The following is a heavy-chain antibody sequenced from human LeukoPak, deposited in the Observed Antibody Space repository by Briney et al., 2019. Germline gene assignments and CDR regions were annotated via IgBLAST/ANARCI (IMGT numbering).Heavy chain of an antibody. J-gene: IGHJ4*02. CDR2: INPNSGGT. Sequence: ASVKVSCKASGYTFTGHYMHWVRQAPGQGLEWMGWINPNSGGTNYAQKFQGRVTMTRDTSISTAYMELSRLRSDDTAVYYCARPKRGYSGYDYDYWGQGTLVTVSS. CDR1: GYTFTGHY. V-gene: IGHV1-2*02. CDR3: ARPKRGYSGYDYDY. D-gene: IGHD5-12*01.